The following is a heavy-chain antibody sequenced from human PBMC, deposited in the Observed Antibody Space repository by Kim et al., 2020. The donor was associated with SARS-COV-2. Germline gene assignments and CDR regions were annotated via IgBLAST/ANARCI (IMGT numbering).Heavy chain of an antibody. V-gene: IGHV3-73*01. CDR2: IRSKANSYAT. Sequence: GGSLRLSCAASGFTFSGSAVHWVRRTSGKGLEWIGRIRSKANSYATAYATSVTGRFTFSRDDSRNTAYLQMNSLRTEDTAVYYCSSAYSDYFGMDVWGQGTAVTVSS. J-gene: IGHJ6*02. CDR1: GFTFSGSA. D-gene: IGHD3-16*01. CDR3: SSAYSDYFGMDV.